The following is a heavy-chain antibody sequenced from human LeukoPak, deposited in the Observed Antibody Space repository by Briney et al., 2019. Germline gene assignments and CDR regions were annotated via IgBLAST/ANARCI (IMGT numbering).Heavy chain of an antibody. D-gene: IGHD3-22*01. CDR1: GGSISSYY. CDR3: ARHRGYYDSSGYYLDYFDY. J-gene: IGHJ4*02. V-gene: IGHV4-59*08. Sequence: PSETLSLTCTVSGGSISSYYWSWIRQPPGKGLEWIGYIYYSGSTNYNPSLKSRVTISVDTSKNQFSLKLSSVTAADTAVYYCARHRGYYDSSGYYLDYFDYWGQGTLVTVSS. CDR2: IYYSGST.